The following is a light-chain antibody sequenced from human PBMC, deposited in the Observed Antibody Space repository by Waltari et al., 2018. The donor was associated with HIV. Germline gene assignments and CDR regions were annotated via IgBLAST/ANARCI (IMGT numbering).Light chain of an antibody. J-gene: IGKJ1*01. Sequence: LMTRSPPPLSLSPGESATLSGRARHGANRDLAGDQQSPGQVPRRLIHGASTRATHIPDRFSGRGTGTEATHTIRSLQSEDLAGYYCQQYNTWLPGAFGQGTKVEMK. V-gene: IGKV3-15*01. CDR3: QQYNTWLPGA. CDR1: HGANRD. CDR2: GAS.